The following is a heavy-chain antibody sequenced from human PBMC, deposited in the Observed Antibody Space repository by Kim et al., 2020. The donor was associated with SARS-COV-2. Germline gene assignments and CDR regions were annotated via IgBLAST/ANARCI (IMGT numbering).Heavy chain of an antibody. CDR3: ARDRGGKAAAGGFDY. CDR2: INPNSGGT. J-gene: IGHJ4*02. D-gene: IGHD6-13*01. V-gene: IGHV1-2*02. Sequence: ASVKVSCKASGYTFTGYYMHWVRQAPGQGLEWMGWINPNSGGTNYAQKFQGRVTMTRDTSISTAYMELSRLRSDDTAVYYCARDRGGKAAAGGFDYWGQGTPVTVSS. CDR1: GYTFTGYY.